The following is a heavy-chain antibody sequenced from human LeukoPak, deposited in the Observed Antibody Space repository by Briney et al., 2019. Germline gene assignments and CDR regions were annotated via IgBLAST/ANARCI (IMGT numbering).Heavy chain of an antibody. D-gene: IGHD5-18*01. CDR1: GYTFTSYD. CDR3: AREQTLDVDTAMAPNSYGMDV. Sequence: GASVKVSCKASGYTFTSYDINWVRQAPGQGLEWMGWINPNSGGTNYAQKFQGRVTMTRDTSISTAYMELSRLRSDDTAVYYCAREQTLDVDTAMAPNSYGMDVWGQGTTVTVSS. CDR2: INPNSGGT. V-gene: IGHV1-2*02. J-gene: IGHJ6*02.